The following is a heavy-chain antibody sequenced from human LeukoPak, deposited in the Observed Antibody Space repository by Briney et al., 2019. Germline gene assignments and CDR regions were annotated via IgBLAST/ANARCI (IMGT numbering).Heavy chain of an antibody. CDR1: GFTFSSYE. CDR3: AELGITMIGGV. V-gene: IGHV3-48*03. CDR2: ISSSGSTI. Sequence: GGSLRLSCAASGFTFSSYEMNWVRQAPGKGLEWGSYISSSGSTIYYADSVKGRFTISRDNAKNSLYLQMNRLSAEDTAVYYCAELGITMIGGVWGKGTTVTISS. J-gene: IGHJ6*04. D-gene: IGHD3-10*02.